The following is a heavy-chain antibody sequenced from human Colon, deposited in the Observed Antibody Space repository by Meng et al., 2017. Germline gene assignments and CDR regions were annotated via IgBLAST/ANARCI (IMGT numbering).Heavy chain of an antibody. CDR1: GFTFSSYA. CDR3: AKDPEHQIRHPSIFDY. D-gene: IGHD2/OR15-2a*01. CDR2: ISGSGGSP. J-gene: IGHJ4*02. Sequence: GESLKLSCAASGFTFSSYAMSWVRQAPGKGLEWVSAISGSGGSPYYADSVKGRFTISRDNSKNTLYMQMNSLRAEDTAVYYCAKDPEHQIRHPSIFDYWGQGTLVTVSS. V-gene: IGHV3-23*01.